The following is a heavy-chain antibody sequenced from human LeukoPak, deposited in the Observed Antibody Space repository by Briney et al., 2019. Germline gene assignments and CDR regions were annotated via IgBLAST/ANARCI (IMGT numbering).Heavy chain of an antibody. CDR2: IKQDGSEK. J-gene: IGHJ4*02. CDR1: GFTCSSYW. D-gene: IGHD6-19*01. Sequence: PGGSPRLSCAASGFTCSSYWMSWVRQAPGKGLEWVANIKQDGSEKYYVDSVKGRFTISRDNAKNSLYLQMNSLRAEDTAVYYCARIRRGWSQNWDYWGQGTLVTVSS. V-gene: IGHV3-7*01. CDR3: ARIRRGWSQNWDY.